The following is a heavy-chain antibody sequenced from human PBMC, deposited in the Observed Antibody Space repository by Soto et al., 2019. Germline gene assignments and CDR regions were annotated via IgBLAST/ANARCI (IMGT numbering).Heavy chain of an antibody. J-gene: IGHJ5*02. CDR2: MKSDGSAT. V-gene: IGHV3-74*01. Sequence: EVQLVESGGGLVQPGGSLRLSCSASGFTFSGYWMHWVRQAPGKGLVWVSRMKSDGSATSYADAVKGRFTVSRDNAKNTLYLQMNNLRDEDTAVYYCARSDWFDPWGQGTLVTVSS. CDR3: ARSDWFDP. CDR1: GFTFSGYW.